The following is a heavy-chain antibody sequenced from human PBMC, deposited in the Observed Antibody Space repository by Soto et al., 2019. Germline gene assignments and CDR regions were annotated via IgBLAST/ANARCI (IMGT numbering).Heavy chain of an antibody. V-gene: IGHV1-2*04. D-gene: IGHD6-13*01. CDR2: INPNSGGT. Sequence: ASVKVSCKASGYTFTGYYMHWVRQAPGQGLEWMGWINPNSGGTNYAQKFQGWVTMTRGTSISTAYMELSRLRSDDTAVYYCARDSKQQLVLDYWGQGTLVTVSS. CDR1: GYTFTGYY. CDR3: ARDSKQQLVLDY. J-gene: IGHJ4*02.